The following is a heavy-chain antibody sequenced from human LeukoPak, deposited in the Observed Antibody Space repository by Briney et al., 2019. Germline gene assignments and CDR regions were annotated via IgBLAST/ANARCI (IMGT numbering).Heavy chain of an antibody. CDR2: IPYDGSDK. Sequence: GGSLRLSCAASGFPFSSYDMHWVRQAPGKGLEWVAFIPYDGSDKFYADSVKGRFTISRDNSKNTLYLQMNSLRAEDTAVYYCAAMTSVTTGDYWGQGTLVTVSS. V-gene: IGHV3-30*02. J-gene: IGHJ4*02. CDR3: AAMTSVTTGDY. CDR1: GFPFSSYD. D-gene: IGHD4-11*01.